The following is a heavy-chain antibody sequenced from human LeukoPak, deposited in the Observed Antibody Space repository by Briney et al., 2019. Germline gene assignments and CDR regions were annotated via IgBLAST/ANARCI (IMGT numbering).Heavy chain of an antibody. D-gene: IGHD4-11*01. CDR1: GGSISSGGYY. CDR3: AGGLQSNYYYGMDV. J-gene: IGHJ6*02. V-gene: IGHV4-31*03. CDR2: IYYSGST. Sequence: SQTLSLTCTVSGGSISSGGYYWSWIRQHPGKGLEWIGYIYYSGSTYYNPSLKSRVTISVDTSKNQFSLKLSPVTAADTAVYYCAGGLQSNYYYGMDVWGQGTTVTVSS.